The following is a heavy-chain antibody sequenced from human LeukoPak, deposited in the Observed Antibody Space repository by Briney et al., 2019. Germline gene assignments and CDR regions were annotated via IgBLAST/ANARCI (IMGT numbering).Heavy chain of an antibody. Sequence: SETLSLTCTVSGGSINSSSYYWGWVRQPPGKGLEWIGSIYYSGSTYYNPSLKSRVTISVDTSKKQFSLKLSSVSAADTAVYYCARHRGPTTEVTRDFDYWGQGTLVTVSS. J-gene: IGHJ4*02. CDR1: GGSINSSSYY. D-gene: IGHD4-23*01. V-gene: IGHV4-39*07. CDR2: IYYSGST. CDR3: ARHRGPTTEVTRDFDY.